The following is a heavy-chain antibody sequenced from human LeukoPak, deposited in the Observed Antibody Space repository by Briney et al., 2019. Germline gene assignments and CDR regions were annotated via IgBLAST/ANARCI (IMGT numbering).Heavy chain of an antibody. CDR1: GYTFTGYY. CDR2: INPNSGGT. D-gene: IGHD3-10*01. V-gene: IGHV1-2*06. Sequence: GASVKVSCKASGYTFTGYYMHWVRQAPGQGLEWMGRINPNSGGTNYAQKFQGRVTMTRDTSISTAYMELSRLRSDDTAVYYCASLSDMVRGVIKPSFDYWGQGTLVTVSS. CDR3: ASLSDMVRGVIKPSFDY. J-gene: IGHJ4*02.